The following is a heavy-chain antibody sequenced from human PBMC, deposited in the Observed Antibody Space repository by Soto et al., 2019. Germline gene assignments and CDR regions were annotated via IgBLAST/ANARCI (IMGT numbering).Heavy chain of an antibody. CDR2: IRSKAYGGTT. J-gene: IGHJ5*02. Sequence: EVQLVESGGGLVKPGRSLRLSCTASGFTFGDYAMSWFRQAPGKGLEWVGFIRSKAYGGTTEYAASVKGRFTISRDDSKSIAYLQMNSLKTEDTAVYYCTRTPGLRFLEWLFWFDPWSQGTLVTVSS. CDR3: TRTPGLRFLEWLFWFDP. CDR1: GFTFGDYA. D-gene: IGHD3-3*01. V-gene: IGHV3-49*05.